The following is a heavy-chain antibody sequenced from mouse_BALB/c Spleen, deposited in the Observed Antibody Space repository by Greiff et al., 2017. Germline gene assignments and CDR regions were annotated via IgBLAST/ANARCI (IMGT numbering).Heavy chain of an antibody. V-gene: IGHV5-4*02. CDR2: ISDGGSYT. D-gene: IGHD2-4*01. CDR3: ARGYDYDGEYYFDY. J-gene: IGHJ2*01. CDR1: GFTFSDYY. Sequence: EVKLVESGGGLVKPGGSLKLSCAASGFTFSDYYMYWVRQTPEKRLEWVATISDGGSYTYYPDSVKGRFTISRDNAKNNLYLQKSSLKSEDTAMYYCARGYDYDGEYYFDYWGQGTTLTVSS.